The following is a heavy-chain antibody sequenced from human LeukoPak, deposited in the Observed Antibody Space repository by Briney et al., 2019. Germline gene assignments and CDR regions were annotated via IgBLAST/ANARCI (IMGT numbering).Heavy chain of an antibody. V-gene: IGHV3-23*01. CDR2: IFGSGGSP. Sequence: GGSLRLSCEASGFAFGSHAMYWVRQAPGKGLEWVAGIFGSGGSPHYADSVKGRFTISRDNPRNTVYLQINSLRDDDTAVYYCGKTTVGYSSGQKPAWPVDFWGQGTLVTVSS. CDR3: GKTTVGYSSGQKPAWPVDF. J-gene: IGHJ4*02. CDR1: GFAFGSHA. D-gene: IGHD5-18*01.